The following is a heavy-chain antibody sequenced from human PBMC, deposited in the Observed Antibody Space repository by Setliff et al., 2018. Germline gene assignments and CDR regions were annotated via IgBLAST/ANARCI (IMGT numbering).Heavy chain of an antibody. CDR2: INQGGGAQ. CDR1: GFTFSSLW. CDR3: ARDPEGGEFDI. Sequence: LRLSCAASGFTFSSLWMSWVRQAPGKGLEWVANINQGGGAQFYVDSVKGRFTISRDNAKNSLYLQMSSLRAEDTAVYYCARDPEGGEFDIWGQGTLVTVSS. D-gene: IGHD2-21*01. V-gene: IGHV3-7*01. J-gene: IGHJ3*02.